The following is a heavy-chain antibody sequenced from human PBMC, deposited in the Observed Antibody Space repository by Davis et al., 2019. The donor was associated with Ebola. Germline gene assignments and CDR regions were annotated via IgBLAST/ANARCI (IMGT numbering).Heavy chain of an antibody. V-gene: IGHV5-51*01. CDR3: ARSPHFAYDSSGYYYDY. Sequence: SPSFQGQVTISADKSISTAYLQWSSLKASDTAMYYCARSPHFAYDSSGYYYDYWGQGTLVTVSS. J-gene: IGHJ4*02. D-gene: IGHD3-22*01.